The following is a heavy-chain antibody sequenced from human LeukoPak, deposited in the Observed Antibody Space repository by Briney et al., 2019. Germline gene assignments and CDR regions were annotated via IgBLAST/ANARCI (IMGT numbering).Heavy chain of an antibody. Sequence: SETLSLTCAVYGGSFSGYNWSWIRQPPGKGLEWIGEINHSGSTNYNPSLKSRVTISVDTSKNQFSLKLSSVTAADTAVYYCARHESRIIMVRGGNYYYYMDVWGKGTTVTISS. V-gene: IGHV4-34*01. D-gene: IGHD3-10*01. CDR2: INHSGST. CDR3: ARHESRIIMVRGGNYYYYMDV. CDR1: GGSFSGYN. J-gene: IGHJ6*03.